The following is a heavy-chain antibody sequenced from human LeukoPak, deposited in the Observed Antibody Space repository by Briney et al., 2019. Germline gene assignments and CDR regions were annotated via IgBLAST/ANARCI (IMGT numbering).Heavy chain of an antibody. CDR1: GGSISSSSYY. CDR2: IYYSGST. Sequence: PSETLSLTCTVSGGSISSSSYYWGWIRQPPGKGLEWIGSIYYSGSTYYNPSLKSRVTISVDTSKNQFSLKLSSVTAADTAVYYCARVLGAWTAHDYWGQGTLVTVSS. D-gene: IGHD3/OR15-3a*01. CDR3: ARVLGAWTAHDY. J-gene: IGHJ4*02. V-gene: IGHV4-39*07.